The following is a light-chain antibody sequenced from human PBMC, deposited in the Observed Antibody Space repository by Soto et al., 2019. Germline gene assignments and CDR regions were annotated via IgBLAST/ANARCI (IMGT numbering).Light chain of an antibody. CDR2: AAS. V-gene: IGKV1-39*01. Sequence: DIQVTQSPSSLSVSMGDRVTITCRLSQTISVYLNWYQKKPGTPPKLLIYAASNLQSGVPSRFTGRGSGTDFTLTISSLQPEDFATYYCQQTYRTPYSFGQGTKLEI. CDR3: QQTYRTPYS. J-gene: IGKJ2*03. CDR1: QTISVY.